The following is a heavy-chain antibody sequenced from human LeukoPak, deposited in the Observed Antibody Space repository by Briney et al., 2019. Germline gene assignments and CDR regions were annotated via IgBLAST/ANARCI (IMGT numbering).Heavy chain of an antibody. D-gene: IGHD3-10*01. CDR2: IYTDGST. V-gene: IGHV3-53*01. Sequence: GGSLRLSCAASGFTFSRDWMHWVRQAPGKGLEWVSVIYTDGSTYYADSVKGRFTISRDNSKNTLHLQMNSLRAEDTAVYYCARTITMARVDIWGQGTMVTISS. CDR1: GFTFSRDW. CDR3: ARTITMARVDI. J-gene: IGHJ3*02.